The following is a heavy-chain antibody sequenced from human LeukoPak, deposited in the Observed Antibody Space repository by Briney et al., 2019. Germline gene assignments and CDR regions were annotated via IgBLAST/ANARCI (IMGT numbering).Heavy chain of an antibody. D-gene: IGHD4-17*01. CDR2: IYYTGST. CDR1: GGSISSSSYY. Sequence: SGTLSLTCTVSGGSISSSSYYWGWIRQPPGKGLDWIGIIYYTGSTYYNPSLKSRVTISVDASRNQFSLKLTSVTAADTAVYYCARDYGDYRFPFWGQGTLVTVSS. CDR3: ARDYGDYRFPF. V-gene: IGHV4-39*02. J-gene: IGHJ4*02.